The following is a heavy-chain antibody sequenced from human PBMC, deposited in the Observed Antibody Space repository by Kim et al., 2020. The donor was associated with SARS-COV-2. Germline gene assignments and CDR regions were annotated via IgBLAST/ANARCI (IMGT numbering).Heavy chain of an antibody. CDR3: AREISYSPANDIVVVPAAIGYPYYYYGMDV. Sequence: GGSLRLSCAASGFTFSSYWMSWVRQAPGKGLEWVANIKQDGSEKYYVDSVKGRFTISRDNAKNSLYLQMNSLRAEDTAVYYCAREISYSPANDIVVVPAAIGYPYYYYGMDVWGQGTTVTVSS. CDR1: GFTFSSYW. CDR2: IKQDGSEK. J-gene: IGHJ6*02. D-gene: IGHD2-2*02. V-gene: IGHV3-7*03.